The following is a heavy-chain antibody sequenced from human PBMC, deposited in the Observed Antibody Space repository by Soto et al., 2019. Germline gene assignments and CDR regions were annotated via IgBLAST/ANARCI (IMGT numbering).Heavy chain of an antibody. V-gene: IGHV1-69*01. J-gene: IGHJ4*02. CDR2: IIPIFGTA. CDR1: GGTFSSYA. Sequence: QVQLVQSGAEVKKPGSSVKVSCKASGGTFSSYAISWVRQAPGQGLEWMGGIIPIFGTANYAQKFQGRVTITADESTSKANMEVNSLRSEDTAVYYCASLWDTVTAASLDYWGQGTLVTVSS. CDR3: ASLWDTVTAASLDY. D-gene: IGHD2-21*02.